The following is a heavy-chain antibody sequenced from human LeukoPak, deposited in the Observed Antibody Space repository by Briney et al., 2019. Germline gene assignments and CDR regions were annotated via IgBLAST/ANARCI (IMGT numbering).Heavy chain of an antibody. CDR2: ITSRGSTI. V-gene: IGHV3-48*03. Sequence: GGCLRLSCVASGFTFSSYEMNWVRQTPGGGLEWISYITSRGSTIYYADSVKGRFTISRDNTKNSLYLQMNSLKDEDTSVYYCASSRNWGQGTLVTVSS. CDR1: GFTFSSYE. J-gene: IGHJ4*02. CDR3: ASSRN.